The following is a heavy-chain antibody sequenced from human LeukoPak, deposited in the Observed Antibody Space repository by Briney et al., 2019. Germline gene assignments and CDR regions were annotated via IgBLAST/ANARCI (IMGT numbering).Heavy chain of an antibody. CDR2: IYYSGST. V-gene: IGHV4-59*01. D-gene: IGHD5/OR15-5a*01. J-gene: IGHJ6*03. CDR3: ARNGYLRSGNYYYYYYMDV. CDR1: GGSISSYY. Sequence: SETLSLTCTVSGGSISSYYWSWIRQPPGKGLEWIGYIYYSGSTNYNPSLKSRVTISVDTSKNQFSLKLSSVTAADTAVYYCARNGYLRSGNYYYYYYMDVWGKGTTVTISS.